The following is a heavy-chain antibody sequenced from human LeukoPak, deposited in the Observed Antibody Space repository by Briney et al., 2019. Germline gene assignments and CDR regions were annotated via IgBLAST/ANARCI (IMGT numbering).Heavy chain of an antibody. CDR2: IATNGGSI. D-gene: IGHD3-10*01. CDR1: GFTVSSFG. J-gene: IGHJ4*02. CDR3: VKASEYYDY. V-gene: IGHV3-64D*06. Sequence: PGGSLRLSCSASGFTVSSFGMHWVRQAPGKGLEYVSSIATNGGSIVYADSVRGRFTISRDNSKNALYLQMSSLRAEDTAVYFCVKASEYYDYWGQGTLVTVSS.